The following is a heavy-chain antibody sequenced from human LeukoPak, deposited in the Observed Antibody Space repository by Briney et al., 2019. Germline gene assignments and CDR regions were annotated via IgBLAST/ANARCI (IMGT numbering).Heavy chain of an antibody. J-gene: IGHJ4*02. CDR2: ISSSSSYI. V-gene: IGHV3-21*01. CDR1: GFTFSSYS. CDR3: ARDEYIHGDLTNFDS. Sequence: SGGSLRLSCAASGFTFSSYSMNWARQAPGKGLVWVSSISSSSSYIYYADSVKGRFTISRDNAKKSLYLQMNSLRAEDTAVYYCARDEYIHGDLTNFDSWGQGTLVIVSS. D-gene: IGHD4-17*01.